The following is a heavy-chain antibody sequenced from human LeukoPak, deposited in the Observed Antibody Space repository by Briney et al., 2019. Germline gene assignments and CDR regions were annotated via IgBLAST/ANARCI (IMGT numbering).Heavy chain of an antibody. J-gene: IGHJ4*02. V-gene: IGHV3-7*01. CDR1: GFTFSSYW. CDR2: IKQGGSEK. D-gene: IGHD4-23*01. Sequence: GGSLRLSCAASGFTFSSYWMTWVRQAPGKGLEWVANIKQGGSEKYYVDSVKGRFTISRDNAKNSLYLQMNSLRAEDPAVYYCARANGGYYGGYPSTYWGQGTLVTVSS. CDR3: ARANGGYYGGYPSTY.